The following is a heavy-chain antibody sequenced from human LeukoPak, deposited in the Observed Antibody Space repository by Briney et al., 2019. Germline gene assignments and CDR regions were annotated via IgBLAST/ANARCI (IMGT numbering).Heavy chain of an antibody. CDR2: INNRGTT. CDR3: ARYRDGDRDISLDI. J-gene: IGHJ4*02. Sequence: SETLSLTCTVSGGSISSYYWSWIRQPAGKGLEWIGFINNRGTTSYNPSLKSRVTISRDMSKNQFALKLSSVSAADTAVYYCARYRDGDRDISLDIWGQGTLVTVSS. D-gene: IGHD4-17*01. V-gene: IGHV4-59*08. CDR1: GGSISSYY.